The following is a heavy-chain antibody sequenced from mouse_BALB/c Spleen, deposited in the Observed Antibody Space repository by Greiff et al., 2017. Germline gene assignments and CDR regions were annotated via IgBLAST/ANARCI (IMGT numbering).Heavy chain of an antibody. CDR3: ARELVYYYAMDY. J-gene: IGHJ4*01. Sequence: DVQLQESGPGLVKPSQSLSLTCSVTGYSITSGYYWNWIRQFPGNKLEWMGYISYDGSNNYNPSLKNRISITRDTSKNQFFLKLNSVTTEDTATYYCARELVYYYAMDYWGQGTSVTVSS. CDR1: GYSITSGYY. V-gene: IGHV3-6*02. D-gene: IGHD2-2*01. CDR2: ISYDGSN.